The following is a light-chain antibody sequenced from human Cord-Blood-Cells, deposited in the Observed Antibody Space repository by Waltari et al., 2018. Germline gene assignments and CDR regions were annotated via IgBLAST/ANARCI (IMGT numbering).Light chain of an antibody. Sequence: QLVLTQSPSASASLGASVKLTCTLSSGHSSYAIAWHQQQPEKSPRYLMKLNSDGSHSQGDGIPDRFSGSSSGAERYLTISSLQSEDEADYYCQTWGTGIWVFGGGTKLTVL. CDR1: SGHSSYA. V-gene: IGLV4-69*01. J-gene: IGLJ3*02. CDR3: QTWGTGIWV. CDR2: LNSDGSH.